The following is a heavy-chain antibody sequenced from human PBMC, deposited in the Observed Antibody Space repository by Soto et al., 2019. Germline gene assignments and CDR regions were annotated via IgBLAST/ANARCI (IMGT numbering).Heavy chain of an antibody. J-gene: IGHJ6*02. Sequence: SGPTLVNPTETLTLPCTVSGFSLSNARMGVSWIRQPPGKALEWLAHIFSNDEKSYSTSLKSRLTISKDTSKSQVVLTMTNMDPVDTATYYCARIRFGEGYYYYYYGMDVWGQGTTVTVSS. CDR1: GFSLSNARMG. D-gene: IGHD3-10*01. CDR3: ARIRFGEGYYYYYYGMDV. V-gene: IGHV2-26*01. CDR2: IFSNDEK.